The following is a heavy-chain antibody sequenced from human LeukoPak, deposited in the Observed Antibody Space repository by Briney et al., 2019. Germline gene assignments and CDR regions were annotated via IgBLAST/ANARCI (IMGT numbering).Heavy chain of an antibody. J-gene: IGHJ4*02. CDR2: INPNSGGT. D-gene: IGHD6-13*01. CDR1: GYTFTSYY. CDR3: ARSDIAAAGTIDY. Sequence: ASVKVSCKASGYTFTSYYMHWVRQAPGQGLEWMGWINPNSGGTNYAQKFQGRVTMTRDTSISTAYMELSRLRSDDTAVYYCARSDIAAAGTIDYWGQGTLVTVSS. V-gene: IGHV1-2*02.